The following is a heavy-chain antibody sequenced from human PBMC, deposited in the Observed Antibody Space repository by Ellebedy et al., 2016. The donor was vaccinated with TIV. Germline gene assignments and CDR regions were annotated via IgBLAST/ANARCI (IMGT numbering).Heavy chain of an antibody. CDR2: ISYDGSNE. V-gene: IGHV3-30*01. D-gene: IGHD4-23*01. CDR1: GFTFGHYS. CDR3: ARENWGGNSEDHFDY. J-gene: IGHJ4*02. Sequence: GESLKISCAASGFTFGHYSMHWVRQAPGKGLEWVAVISYDGSNENYADSVKGRFTISRDNSKNTLYLQMNSLRAEDTAVYYCARENWGGNSEDHFDYWGQGSLVTVSS.